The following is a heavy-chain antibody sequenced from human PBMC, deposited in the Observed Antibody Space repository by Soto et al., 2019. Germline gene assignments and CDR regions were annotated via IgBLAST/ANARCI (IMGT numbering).Heavy chain of an antibody. CDR2: IYYSGST. V-gene: IGHV4-31*03. CDR3: ARDNVRITIFGVASGGMDV. J-gene: IGHJ6*02. D-gene: IGHD3-3*01. CDR1: GGSISSGGYY. Sequence: ASETLSLTCTVSGGSISSGGYYWSWIRQHPGKGLEWIGYIYYSGSTYYNPSLKSRVTISVDTSKNQFSLKLSSVTAADTAVYYCARDNVRITIFGVASGGMDVWGQGTTVTVSS.